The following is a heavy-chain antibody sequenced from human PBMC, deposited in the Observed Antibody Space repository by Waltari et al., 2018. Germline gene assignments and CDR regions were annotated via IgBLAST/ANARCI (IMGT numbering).Heavy chain of an antibody. CDR3: AKRYDSSGYSFDY. V-gene: IGHV3-23*01. CDR2: ISGSGGRT. D-gene: IGHD3-22*01. CDR1: GFTFSSYA. J-gene: IGHJ4*02. Sequence: EVQLLESGGGLVQPGGSLRLSCAASGFTFSSYAMSWVRRAPGKVLGGVSAISGSGGRTYYADSVKGRFTISRDNSKNTLYLQMNSLRAEDTAVYYCAKRYDSSGYSFDYWGQGTLVTVSS.